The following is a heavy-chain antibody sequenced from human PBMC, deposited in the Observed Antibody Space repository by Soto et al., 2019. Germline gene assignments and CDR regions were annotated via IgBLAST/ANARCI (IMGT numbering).Heavy chain of an antibody. D-gene: IGHD5-18*01. V-gene: IGHV4-31*03. Sequence: PSVTLSVTCTVSGFSISSGAHYWSSIRQHPGKGLEWIGYIYYSGSTYYNPSLKSRVTISVDTSKNQFSLKLSSVTAADTAVYYCARDVPGRIYSYGQHYFDYWGQGTLVTIS. CDR1: GFSISSGAHY. CDR2: IYYSGST. CDR3: ARDVPGRIYSYGQHYFDY. J-gene: IGHJ4*02.